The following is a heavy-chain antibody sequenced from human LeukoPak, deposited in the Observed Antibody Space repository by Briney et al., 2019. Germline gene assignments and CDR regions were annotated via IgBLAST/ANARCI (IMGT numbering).Heavy chain of an antibody. V-gene: IGHV3-48*03. Sequence: PGGSLRLSCAASGFTFSSYGMNWFRQAPGKGLEWIPYISDTDNTVYYADSVKGRFTISRDNTKNSLYLQMNSLRVEDTAVYYCARRLAYWGQGTLVTVSS. CDR3: ARRLAY. CDR2: ISDTDNTV. J-gene: IGHJ1*01. CDR1: GFTFSSYG.